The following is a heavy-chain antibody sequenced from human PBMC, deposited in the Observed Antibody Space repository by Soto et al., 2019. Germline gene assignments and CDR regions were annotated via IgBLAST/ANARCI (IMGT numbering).Heavy chain of an antibody. D-gene: IGHD3-10*01. CDR3: ARNYYGSGSYAPWFDP. CDR1: GFTFTSYS. CDR2: IHTSGAAI. V-gene: IGHV3-48*01. J-gene: IGHJ5*02. Sequence: SLRLSCAASGFTFTSYSMNWVRQTPGKGLQWLSYIHTSGAAIDYAASVKGRFSISRDSSKNTVYLQMDRLRAEDTAVYYCARNYYGSGSYAPWFDPWGQGTLVTVSS.